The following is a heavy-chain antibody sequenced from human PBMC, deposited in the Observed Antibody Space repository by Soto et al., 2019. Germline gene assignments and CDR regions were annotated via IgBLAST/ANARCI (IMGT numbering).Heavy chain of an antibody. Sequence: GSLRLSCAASGFTFSSYDMHWVRQVTGKGLEWLSAIGTAGDTYYPGSVKGRFTISRDDARHSIYLQMNSLRAGDTAVYYCARGYCSATSCSTYYYSNMDVWGQGTTVTVSS. V-gene: IGHV3-13*01. CDR2: IGTAGDT. J-gene: IGHJ6*02. D-gene: IGHD2-2*01. CDR1: GFTFSSYD. CDR3: ARGYCSATSCSTYYYSNMDV.